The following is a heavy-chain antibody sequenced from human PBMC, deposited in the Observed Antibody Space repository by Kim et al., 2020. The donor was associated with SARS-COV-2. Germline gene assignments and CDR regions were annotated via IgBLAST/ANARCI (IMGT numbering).Heavy chain of an antibody. CDR3: ARATRSEPTYYYYYGMDV. J-gene: IGHJ6*02. Sequence: ASVKVSCKASGYTFTSYYMHWVRQAPGQGLEWMGIINPSGGSTSYAQKFQGRVTMTRDTSTSTVYMELSSLRSEDTAVYYCARATRSEPTYYYYYGMDVWGQGTTVTVSS. V-gene: IGHV1-46*01. CDR1: GYTFTSYY. CDR2: INPSGGST.